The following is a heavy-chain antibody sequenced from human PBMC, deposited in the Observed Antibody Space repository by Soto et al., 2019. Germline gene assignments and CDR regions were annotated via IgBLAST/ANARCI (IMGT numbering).Heavy chain of an antibody. CDR3: ARDHRDGYNLGYFQH. J-gene: IGHJ1*01. D-gene: IGHD5-12*01. Sequence: QVQLVQSGAEVKKPGSSVKVSCKASGGTFSSYAISWVRQAPGQGLDWMGGIIPIFGTANYAQKFQGRVTITADESTSTDYMELSSLRSEDTAVYYCARDHRDGYNLGYFQHWGQCTLVTVSS. V-gene: IGHV1-69*01. CDR2: IIPIFGTA. CDR1: GGTFSSYA.